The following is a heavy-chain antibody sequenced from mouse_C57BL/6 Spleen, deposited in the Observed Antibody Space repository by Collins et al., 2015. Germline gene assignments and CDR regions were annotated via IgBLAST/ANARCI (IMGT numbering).Heavy chain of an antibody. D-gene: IGHD2-4*01. CDR2: IYPNNGGN. Sequence: EVQLQQSGPELVKPGASVKMSCKASGYTFTDYYIHWVKQSHGKSLEWIGYIYPNNGGNGYNQNFKGKATLTVDKSSSTAYMELRSLTSEDSAVYYCARWGDDYDGYAMDYWGQGTSVTVSS. CDR3: ARWGDDYDGYAMDY. J-gene: IGHJ4*01. CDR1: GYTFTDYY. V-gene: IGHV1-34*01.